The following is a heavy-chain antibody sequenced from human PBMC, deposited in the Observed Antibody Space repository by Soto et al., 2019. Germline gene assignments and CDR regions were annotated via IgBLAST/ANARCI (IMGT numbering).Heavy chain of an antibody. J-gene: IGHJ4*02. CDR2: VRGKTDGGAT. D-gene: IGHD5-18*01. CDR1: GVTFTNAW. Sequence: GGSLRLSCAASGVTFTNAWMNWVRQAPGKGLEWVGRVRGKTDGGATDYAAPVKGRFTISRDDSKNTLYLQMNSLTTEDTAVYYCTTILGRIVDTAMVKINSWGQGTLVTVSS. V-gene: IGHV3-15*07. CDR3: TTILGRIVDTAMVKINS.